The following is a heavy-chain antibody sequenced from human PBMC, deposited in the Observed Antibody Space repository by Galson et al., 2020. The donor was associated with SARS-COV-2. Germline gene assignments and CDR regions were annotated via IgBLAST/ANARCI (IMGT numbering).Heavy chain of an antibody. CDR2: IYWDDDK. CDR1: GFSLSTSGVG. CDR3: ARTRLTEYCSGGSCSPPFDY. J-gene: IGHJ4*02. V-gene: IGHV2-5*02. Sequence: KMSGPTLVKPTQTLTLTCTFSGFSLSTSGVGVGWIRQPPGKALEWPALIYWDDDKRNSPSLNSRLTITKDTSKNQVVLTMTNMDPVDTATYYCARTRLTEYCSGGSCSPPFDYWGQGTLVPVSS. D-gene: IGHD2-15*01.